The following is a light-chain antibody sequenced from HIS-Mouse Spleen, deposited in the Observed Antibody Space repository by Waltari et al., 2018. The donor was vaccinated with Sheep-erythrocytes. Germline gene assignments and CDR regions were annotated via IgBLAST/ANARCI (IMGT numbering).Light chain of an antibody. Sequence: QSALTQPASVSGSPGQSITIPCTGTSRHVGSYNLVSWYQQHPGKAPKLMIYEGSKRPSGVSNRFSGSKSGNTASLTISGLQAEDEADYYCCSYAGSSTFHVVFGGGTKLTVL. J-gene: IGLJ2*01. CDR1: SRHVGSYNL. V-gene: IGLV2-23*03. CDR2: EGS. CDR3: CSYAGSSTFHVV.